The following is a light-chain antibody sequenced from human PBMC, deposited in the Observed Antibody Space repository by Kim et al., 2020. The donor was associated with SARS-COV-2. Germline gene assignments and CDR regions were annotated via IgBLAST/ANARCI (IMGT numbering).Light chain of an antibody. V-gene: IGLV3-1*01. Sequence: SYELTQPPSVSVSPGQTASITCSGDKLGDKYTSWYHQKPGQSPVLVIYQDDKRPSGIPERFSGSNSGNTATLTISGTQAMDEADYYCQAWDSSTENVVFGGGTQLTVL. CDR1: KLGDKY. CDR3: QAWDSSTENVV. J-gene: IGLJ2*01. CDR2: QDD.